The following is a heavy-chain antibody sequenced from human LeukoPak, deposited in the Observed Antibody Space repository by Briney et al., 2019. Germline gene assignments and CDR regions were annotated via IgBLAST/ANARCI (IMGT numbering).Heavy chain of an antibody. D-gene: IGHD2-2*02. CDR2: INTNTGNP. CDR1: GYTFTSYA. CDR3: AREPRGGYCSSTSCYTAWFDP. Sequence: ASVKVSCKASGYTFTSYAMNWVRQAPGQGLEWMGWINTNTGNPTYAQGFTGRFVFSLDTSVSTAYLQISSLKAEDTAAYYCAREPRGGYCSSTSCYTAWFDPWGQGTLVTVSS. J-gene: IGHJ5*02. V-gene: IGHV7-4-1*02.